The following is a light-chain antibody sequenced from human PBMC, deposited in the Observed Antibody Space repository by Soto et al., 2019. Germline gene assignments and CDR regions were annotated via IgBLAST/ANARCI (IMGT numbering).Light chain of an antibody. Sequence: QSALTQPASVSGSPGQSITISCTGTSSDVGGYNYVSWYQQHPGKASKLMIYDVSNRPSGVSNRFSGSKSGNTASLTISGRQAEDEADYYCSSYTSSSTPRVFGGGTKLTVL. CDR3: SSYTSSSTPRV. V-gene: IGLV2-14*03. CDR1: SSDVGGYNY. J-gene: IGLJ2*01. CDR2: DVS.